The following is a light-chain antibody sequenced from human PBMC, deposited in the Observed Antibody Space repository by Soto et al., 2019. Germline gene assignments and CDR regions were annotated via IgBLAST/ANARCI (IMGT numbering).Light chain of an antibody. CDR1: QSVSSY. J-gene: IGKJ1*01. CDR2: DAS. Sequence: EIVLTQSPATLSLSPGERATLSCRASQSVSSYLAWYQQKPGQAPRLLIYDASNRATGIPARFSGSGSGTDFTRTISSLEPEDFAVYYCQQRSNWPLTFGQGTKGEIK. V-gene: IGKV3-11*01. CDR3: QQRSNWPLT.